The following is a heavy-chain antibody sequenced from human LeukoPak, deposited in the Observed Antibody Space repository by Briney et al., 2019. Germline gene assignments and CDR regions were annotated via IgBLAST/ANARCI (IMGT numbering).Heavy chain of an antibody. V-gene: IGHV3-23*01. CDR2: ISGSGIST. D-gene: IGHD6-19*01. CDR3: AKGPRAVAEAYFDY. CDR1: GFTFSSYA. J-gene: IGHJ4*02. Sequence: GGSLRLSCAASGFTFSSYAMSWVRQAPGKGLEWVSAISGSGISTYYADSVKGRFTISRDSSKNTLYLQMNSLRAEDTAVYYCAKGPRAVAEAYFDYWGQGTLVTVSS.